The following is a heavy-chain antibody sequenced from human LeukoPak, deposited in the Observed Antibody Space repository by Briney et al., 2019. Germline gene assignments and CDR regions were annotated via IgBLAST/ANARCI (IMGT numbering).Heavy chain of an antibody. CDR1: GFTFTSSA. V-gene: IGHV1-58*02. CDR3: ASPYSNGRHDVFDI. CDR2: IVVGSGNT. Sequence: SVKVSCKASGFTFTSSAMQWVRQARGQRLEWIGWIVVGSGNTNYAQKFQERVTITRDMSTSTAYMELSSLRAEDTAVYYCASPYSNGRHDVFDIWGQGTVVTVSS. J-gene: IGHJ3*02. D-gene: IGHD6-19*01.